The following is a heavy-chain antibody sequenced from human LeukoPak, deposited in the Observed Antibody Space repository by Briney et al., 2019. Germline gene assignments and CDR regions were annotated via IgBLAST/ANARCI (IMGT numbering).Heavy chain of an antibody. CDR1: GGTLSSYA. D-gene: IGHD2-2*01. Sequence: ASVKVSCKASGGTLSSYAISWVRQAPGQGLEWMGGIIPIFGTANYAQKFQGRVTITTDESTSTAYMELSSLRSEDTAVYYCAREGCSSTSCYGFVAAFDPWGQGTLVTVSS. V-gene: IGHV1-69*05. J-gene: IGHJ5*02. CDR2: IIPIFGTA. CDR3: AREGCSSTSCYGFVAAFDP.